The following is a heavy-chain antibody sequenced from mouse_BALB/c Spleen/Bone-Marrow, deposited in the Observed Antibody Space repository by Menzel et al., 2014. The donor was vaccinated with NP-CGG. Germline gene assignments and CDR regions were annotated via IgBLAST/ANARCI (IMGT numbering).Heavy chain of an antibody. CDR2: INPYNGGT. Sequence: EVQLQQSGPELVKPGASMKISCKASGYSFTGYTMNWVKQSHGKNLEWVGLINPYNGGTTYSQKFKGKATLTVDKSSXTAYIELLSLTSEDSAVYFCTRREGGPFYYWGQGTTLTVSS. CDR1: GYSFTGYT. V-gene: IGHV1-18*01. J-gene: IGHJ2*01. CDR3: TRREGGPFYY.